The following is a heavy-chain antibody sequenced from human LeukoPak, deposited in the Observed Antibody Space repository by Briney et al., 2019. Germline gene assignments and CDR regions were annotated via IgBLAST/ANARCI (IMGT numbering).Heavy chain of an antibody. CDR2: TRSDGSDI. CDR1: GFSFISYA. Sequence: PGGSLRLSCAASGFSFISYAMLWFRQAPGKGLEWVAFTRSDGSDIFYAESLKGRFTISRDNAKSTLFLQMHSLRAEDTAVYYCARDDYYFASENWGQGALVTVSS. V-gene: IGHV3-30*02. CDR3: ARDDYYFASEN. D-gene: IGHD2/OR15-2a*01. J-gene: IGHJ4*02.